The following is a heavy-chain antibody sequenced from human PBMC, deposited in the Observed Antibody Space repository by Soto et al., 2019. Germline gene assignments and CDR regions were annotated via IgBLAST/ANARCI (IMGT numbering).Heavy chain of an antibody. CDR3: ARDASSSWYVSSYFDY. J-gene: IGHJ4*02. Sequence: SETLSLTCTVSGGSISSYYWSWIRQPPGKGLEWIGYIYYSGSTNYNPSLKSRVTISVDTSKNQFSLKLSSVTAADTAVYYCARDASSSWYVSSYFDYWGQGTLVTVSS. V-gene: IGHV4-59*01. CDR2: IYYSGST. CDR1: GGSISSYY. D-gene: IGHD6-13*01.